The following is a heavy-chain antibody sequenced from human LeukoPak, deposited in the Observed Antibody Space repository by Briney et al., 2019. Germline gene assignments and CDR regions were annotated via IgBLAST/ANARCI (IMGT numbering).Heavy chain of an antibody. CDR1: GGSISSYY. CDR3: ARVFTSPAKGV. D-gene: IGHD2-2*01. Sequence: TSETLSLTCTVSGGSISSYYWSWIRQPPGKGLEWIGYIYYSGSTNYNPSLKSRVTISVDTSKNQFSLKLSSVTAADTAVYYCARVFTSPAKGVWGQGTTVTVSS. V-gene: IGHV4-59*01. J-gene: IGHJ6*02. CDR2: IYYSGST.